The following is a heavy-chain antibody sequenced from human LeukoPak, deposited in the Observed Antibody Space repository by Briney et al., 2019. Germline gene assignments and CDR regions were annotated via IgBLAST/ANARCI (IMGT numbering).Heavy chain of an antibody. Sequence: GRSLRLSCAATGFTFKDYGMHWVRQPPGKGLEWVSSINWNGGGTDYADSVKGRFTISRDNAKNSLYLQFSSLRPEDTALYYCAKHMRATNTYSFFGLDVWGQGTTVTVSS. D-gene: IGHD1-26*01. CDR2: INWNGGGT. J-gene: IGHJ6*02. V-gene: IGHV3-9*01. CDR3: AKHMRATNTYSFFGLDV. CDR1: GFTFKDYG.